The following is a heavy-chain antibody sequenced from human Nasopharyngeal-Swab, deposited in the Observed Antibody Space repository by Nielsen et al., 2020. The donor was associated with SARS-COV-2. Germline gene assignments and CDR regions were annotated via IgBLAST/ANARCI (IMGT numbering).Heavy chain of an antibody. D-gene: IGHD3-22*01. CDR3: AKDGGRSITMINDAFDI. J-gene: IGHJ3*02. CDR2: ISGSGGST. CDR1: GFTFSSYA. Sequence: GALKISCAASGFTFSSYAMSWVRQAPGKGLEWVSAISGSGGSTYYADSVKGRFTISRDNSKNTLYLQMNSLRAEDTAVYYCAKDGGRSITMINDAFDIWGQGTMVTVSS. V-gene: IGHV3-23*01.